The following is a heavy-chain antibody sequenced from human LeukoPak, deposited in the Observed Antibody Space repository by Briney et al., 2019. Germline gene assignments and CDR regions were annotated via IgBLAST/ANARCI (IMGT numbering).Heavy chain of an antibody. CDR1: GFTFSSYT. V-gene: IGHV3-21*01. J-gene: IGHJ4*02. Sequence: GGSLRLSCAVSGFTFSSYTLNWVRQAPGKGLEWVSSISSGSSYIYYADSVKGRFTISRDNAKNSLFLQLISLRAEDTAVYYCASGSSYYSFDFWGQGALVTVSS. CDR3: ASGSSYYSFDF. D-gene: IGHD1-26*01. CDR2: ISSGSSYI.